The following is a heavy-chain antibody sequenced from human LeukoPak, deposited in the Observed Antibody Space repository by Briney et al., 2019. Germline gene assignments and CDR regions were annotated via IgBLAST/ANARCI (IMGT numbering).Heavy chain of an antibody. J-gene: IGHJ4*02. V-gene: IGHV1-2*02. Sequence: GASVKVSCKASGYTFTGYYMHWVRQAPGQGLEWMGWINPNSGGTNYAQKFQDRVTMTRDTSISTAYMELSRLRSDDTAVYYCARGAPTTATNFDYWGQGTLVTVSS. CDR3: ARGAPTTATNFDY. CDR1: GYTFTGYY. D-gene: IGHD4-17*01. CDR2: INPNSGGT.